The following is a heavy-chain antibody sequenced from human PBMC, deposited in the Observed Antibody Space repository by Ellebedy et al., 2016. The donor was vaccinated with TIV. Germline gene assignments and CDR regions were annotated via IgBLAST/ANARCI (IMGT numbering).Heavy chain of an antibody. J-gene: IGHJ2*01. CDR1: GFTFSAYS. Sequence: GGSLRLSCAVSGFTFSAYSMNWVRQAPGKGLEWVSYISTGSSTIYYADSVKGRFTISRDNAKNSLYLQMNGLRAEDTAVYYCARDASVYGDSVYWYFDLWGRGTLVGVSS. D-gene: IGHD4-17*01. V-gene: IGHV3-48*04. CDR2: ISTGSSTI. CDR3: ARDASVYGDSVYWYFDL.